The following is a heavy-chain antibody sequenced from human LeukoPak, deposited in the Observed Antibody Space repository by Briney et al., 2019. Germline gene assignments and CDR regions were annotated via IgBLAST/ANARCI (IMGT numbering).Heavy chain of an antibody. D-gene: IGHD5-24*01. CDR1: GYRFSNYA. CDR2: VTGSGADT. J-gene: IGHJ4*02. Sequence: GGSLRLSCSTSGYRFSNYAMSWVRQAPGKGLEWVSAVTGSGADTYHAGSVQGRFTVSRDNTKNTLFLHMNNLRAEDTAKYYCAFGRDGYAHFLDYWGQGTLVTVSS. V-gene: IGHV3-23*01. CDR3: AFGRDGYAHFLDY.